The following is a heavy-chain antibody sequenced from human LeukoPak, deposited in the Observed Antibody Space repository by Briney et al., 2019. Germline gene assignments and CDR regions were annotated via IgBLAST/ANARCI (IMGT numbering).Heavy chain of an antibody. V-gene: IGHV3-48*03. D-gene: IGHD4-17*01. CDR3: ARGPHYEYYYYYGMDV. Sequence: GGSLRLSCAASGFTFSSYEMNWVRPAPGTGLEWVSYISSSGSTIYYADSVKGRFTISRDNAKNSLYLQMNSLRAEDTAVYYCARGPHYEYYYYYGMDVWGQGTTVTVSS. CDR2: ISSSGSTI. J-gene: IGHJ6*02. CDR1: GFTFSSYE.